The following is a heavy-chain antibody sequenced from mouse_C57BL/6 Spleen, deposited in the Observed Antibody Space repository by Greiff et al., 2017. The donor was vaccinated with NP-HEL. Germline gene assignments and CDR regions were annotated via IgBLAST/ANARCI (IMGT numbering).Heavy chain of an antibody. J-gene: IGHJ1*03. D-gene: IGHD1-1*01. CDR2: ISDGGSYT. CDR3: ARDRTTVVSWYFDV. CDR1: GFTFSRYA. V-gene: IGHV5-4*01. Sequence: EVKLVESGGGLVKPGGSLKLSCAASGFTFSRYAMSWVRQTPEKRLEWVATISDGGSYTYYPDNVKGRFTISRDNAKNNLYLQMSHLKSEDTAMYYCARDRTTVVSWYFDVWGTGTTVTVSS.